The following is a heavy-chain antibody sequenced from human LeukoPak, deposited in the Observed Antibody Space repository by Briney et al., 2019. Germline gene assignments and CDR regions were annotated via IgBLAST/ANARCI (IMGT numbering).Heavy chain of an antibody. CDR3: AKRDISNAFDI. D-gene: IGHD2-21*01. CDR1: GFTFDDYT. Sequence: GGSLRLSCAASGFTFDDYTMHWVRQAPGKGLEWVSLISWDGGSTYYADSVKGRFTISRDNSRNTLYLQMNSLRAEDTAVYYCAKRDISNAFDIWGQGTMVTVSS. CDR2: ISWDGGST. V-gene: IGHV3-43*01. J-gene: IGHJ3*02.